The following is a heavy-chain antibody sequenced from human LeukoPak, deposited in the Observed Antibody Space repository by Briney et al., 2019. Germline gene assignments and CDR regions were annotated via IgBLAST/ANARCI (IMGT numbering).Heavy chain of an antibody. J-gene: IGHJ4*02. D-gene: IGHD6-19*01. CDR3: AGTGVAVFHY. CDR2: LYSGGST. V-gene: IGHV3-66*01. Sequence: PGGSLRLSCAASGFTVRSNYMSWVRQAPGKGLEWVSVLYSGGSTYDTGSVRSRCTIARDNSNIPLFLQMDGLRAEYTAVYYCAGTGVAVFHYWGPGTLVTVSS. CDR1: GFTVRSNY.